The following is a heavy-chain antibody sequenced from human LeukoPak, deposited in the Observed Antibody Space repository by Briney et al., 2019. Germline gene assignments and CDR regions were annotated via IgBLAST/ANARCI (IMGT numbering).Heavy chain of an antibody. CDR3: AKDLGIVLMVYALDY. CDR1: GFPFSSYW. Sequence: PGGSLRLSCVASGFPFSSYWMTWVRQAPGKGLEWVANIKQDGSKKSYVDSVKGRFTISRDNAKNSLYLQMNSLRAEDTALYYCAKDLGIVLMVYALDYWGQGTLVTVSS. CDR2: IKQDGSKK. V-gene: IGHV3-7*03. J-gene: IGHJ4*02. D-gene: IGHD2-8*01.